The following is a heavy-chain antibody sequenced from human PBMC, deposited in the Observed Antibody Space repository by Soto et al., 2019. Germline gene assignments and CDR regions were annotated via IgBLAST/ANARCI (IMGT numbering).Heavy chain of an antibody. V-gene: IGHV4-61*01. CDR1: GGSVSDKTYY. Sequence: PSETLSLTCSVSGGSVSDKTYYWSWIRQPPGKRLEWIGYVYYSGTTNYNPPLKSRVTISVDLSKNRFSLRLSSVTTADTALYYCARTTAVPNTLRSRYFFDYWGQGTLVTVPS. J-gene: IGHJ4*02. CDR3: ARTTAVPNTLRSRYFFDY. CDR2: VYYSGTT. D-gene: IGHD4-17*01.